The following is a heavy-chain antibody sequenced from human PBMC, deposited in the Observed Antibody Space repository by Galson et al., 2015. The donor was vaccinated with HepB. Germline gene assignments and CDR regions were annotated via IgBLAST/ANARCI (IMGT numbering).Heavy chain of an antibody. V-gene: IGHV3-21*01. CDR3: ARDGIAVAGKADY. Sequence: SLRLSCAASGFTFSSYSMNWVRQAPGKGLEWVSSISSSSSYIYYADSVKGRFTISRDNAKNSLYLQMNSLRAEDTAVYYCARDGIAVAGKADYWGQGTLVTVSS. J-gene: IGHJ4*02. CDR2: ISSSSSYI. CDR1: GFTFSSYS. D-gene: IGHD6-19*01.